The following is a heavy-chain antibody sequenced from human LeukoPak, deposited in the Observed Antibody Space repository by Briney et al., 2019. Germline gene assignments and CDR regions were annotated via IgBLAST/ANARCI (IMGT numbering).Heavy chain of an antibody. D-gene: IGHD3-22*01. J-gene: IGHJ3*02. CDR3: AKVSDDSSGYYYEYAFDI. Sequence: PGGSLRLSCAASGFTFSSYEMNWVRQAPGKGLEWVSYISSSGSTIYYADSVRGRFTISRDNAKNSLYLQMNSLRAEDTAVYYCAKVSDDSSGYYYEYAFDIWGPGTMVTVSS. CDR2: ISSSGSTI. CDR1: GFTFSSYE. V-gene: IGHV3-48*03.